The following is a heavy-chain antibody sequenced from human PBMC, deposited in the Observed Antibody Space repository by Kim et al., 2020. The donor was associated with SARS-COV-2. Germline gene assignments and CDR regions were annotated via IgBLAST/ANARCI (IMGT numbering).Heavy chain of an antibody. CDR2: INAGNGNT. CDR3: ARGKGYGDYERFDY. CDR1: GYTFTSYA. Sequence: ASVKVSCKASGYTFTSYAMHWVRQAPGQRLEWMGWINAGNGNTKYSQKFQGRVTITRDTSASTAYMELSSLRSEDTAVYYCARGKGYGDYERFDYWGQGTLVTVSS. V-gene: IGHV1-3*01. D-gene: IGHD4-17*01. J-gene: IGHJ4*02.